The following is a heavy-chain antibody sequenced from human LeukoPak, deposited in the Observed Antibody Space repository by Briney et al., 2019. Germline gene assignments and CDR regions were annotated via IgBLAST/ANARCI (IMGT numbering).Heavy chain of an antibody. V-gene: IGHV4-4*02. Sequence: PSGTLSLTCVVSGGSISSSTWWTWVRLPPGKGLEWIGEIFHSGSTNLNPSLKSRLTMSVDESRHQFSLKLTSVTAADTAVYCASGGLVSRYLDYWGQGTLVTVSS. CDR2: IFHSGST. CDR1: GGSISSSTW. CDR3: SGGLVSRYLDY. D-gene: IGHD3-9*01. J-gene: IGHJ4*02.